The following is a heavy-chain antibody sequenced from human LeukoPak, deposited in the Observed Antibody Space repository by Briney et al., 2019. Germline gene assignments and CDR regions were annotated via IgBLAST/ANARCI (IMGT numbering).Heavy chain of an antibody. CDR1: GGSFSGYY. Sequence: SETLSLTCAVYGGSFSGYYWSWIRQPPGKGLERIGEINHSGSTNYNPSLKSRVTISVDTSNNQFCLKLSSVTAAETAVYYCERAGYYYGSGSYLKYFQHWGQGTLVTVSS. D-gene: IGHD3-10*01. J-gene: IGHJ1*01. V-gene: IGHV4-34*01. CDR3: ERAGYYYGSGSYLKYFQH. CDR2: INHSGST.